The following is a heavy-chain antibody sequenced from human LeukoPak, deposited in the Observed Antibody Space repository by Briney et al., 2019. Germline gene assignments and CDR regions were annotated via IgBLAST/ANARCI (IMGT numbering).Heavy chain of an antibody. CDR3: ARSFGDYWY. Sequence: SETLSLTCTVSGVSISTYIWNWIRQPPGKGLEWIGYVYYSGSTNYNPSLNSRVTISVDTSKNQFSLILSSVTAADTAVYYCARSFGDYWYWGQGTLVTVSS. CDR1: GVSISTYI. V-gene: IGHV4-59*01. J-gene: IGHJ4*02. CDR2: VYYSGST. D-gene: IGHD3-16*01.